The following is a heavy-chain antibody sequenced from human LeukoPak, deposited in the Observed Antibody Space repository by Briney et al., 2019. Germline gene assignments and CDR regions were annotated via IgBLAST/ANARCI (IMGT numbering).Heavy chain of an antibody. CDR1: GFTFSSYA. CDR3: ARGEYSYGFYYFDY. V-gene: IGHV3-53*01. CDR2: IYSGGST. J-gene: IGHJ4*02. Sequence: GGSLRLSCAASGFTFSSYAMSWVRQAPGKGLEWVSVIYSGGSTYYADSVKGRFTISRDNSKNTLYLQMNSLRAEDTAVYYCARGEYSYGFYYFDYWGQGTLVTVSS. D-gene: IGHD5-18*01.